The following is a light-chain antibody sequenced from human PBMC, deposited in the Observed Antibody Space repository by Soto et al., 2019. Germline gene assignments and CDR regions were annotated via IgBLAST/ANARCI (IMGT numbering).Light chain of an antibody. V-gene: IGLV2-14*01. CDR3: GSYTSSRGV. Sequence: QSALTQPASVSGSPGQSITISCTGTSSDVGGYNFVSWYQQLPGKAPKLMIYEVSNRPSGVSNRFSGSKSGNTASLTISGLQAEDEADYYCGSYTSSRGVFGGGTKLTVL. CDR1: SSDVGGYNF. J-gene: IGLJ2*01. CDR2: EVS.